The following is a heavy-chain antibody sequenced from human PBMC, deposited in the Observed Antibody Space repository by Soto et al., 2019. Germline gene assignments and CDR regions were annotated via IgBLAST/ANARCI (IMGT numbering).Heavy chain of an antibody. Sequence: QVQLQESGPGLVKPSETLSLTCTVSGGSVSSGSYYWSWIRQPPGRGLEWIAYIHNSGSTNYRSSLNSRVTLSIDTAKNQFSLKLRSVTAADTAGYYCARERRGIAAADSWGQGTLVTVSS. CDR2: IHNSGST. CDR1: GGSVSSGSYY. CDR3: ARERRGIAAADS. D-gene: IGHD6-13*01. V-gene: IGHV4-61*01. J-gene: IGHJ4*02.